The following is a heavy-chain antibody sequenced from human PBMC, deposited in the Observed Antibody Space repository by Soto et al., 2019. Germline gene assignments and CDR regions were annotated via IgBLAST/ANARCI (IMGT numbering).Heavy chain of an antibody. CDR3: ARDLPSDLWLRYPHLDY. CDR2: ISAYNGNT. J-gene: IGHJ4*02. D-gene: IGHD5-18*01. Sequence: GASVKVSCKASGYTFTSYDISWVRQAPGQGLEWMGWISAYNGNTNYAQKLQGRVTMTTDTSTSTAYMELRSLRSDDTAVYYCARDLPSDLWLRYPHLDYWGQGTLVTVSS. V-gene: IGHV1-18*01. CDR1: GYTFTSYD.